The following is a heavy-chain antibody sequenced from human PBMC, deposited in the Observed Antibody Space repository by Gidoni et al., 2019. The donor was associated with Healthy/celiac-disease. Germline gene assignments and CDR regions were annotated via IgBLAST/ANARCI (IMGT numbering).Heavy chain of an antibody. CDR3: ARGRNFWSGYYPRYYYYGMDV. J-gene: IGHJ6*02. Sequence: QVQLQQWGAGLLKPSETLSLTCAVYGGSFRGYYWSWIRQPPGKGLEWIGEINHSGSTNYNPSLKSRVTISVDTSKNQFSLKLSSVTAADTAVYYCARGRNFWSGYYPRYYYYGMDVWGQGTTVTVSS. D-gene: IGHD3-3*01. CDR1: GGSFRGYY. V-gene: IGHV4-34*01. CDR2: INHSGST.